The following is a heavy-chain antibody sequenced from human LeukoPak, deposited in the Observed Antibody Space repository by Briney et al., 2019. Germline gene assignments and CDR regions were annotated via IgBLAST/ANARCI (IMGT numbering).Heavy chain of an antibody. D-gene: IGHD1-7*01. J-gene: IGHJ4*02. V-gene: IGHV3-48*04. Sequence: PGGSLRLSCAASGFTFSIYGMNWVRQAPGKGLEWVSYISSSSATMYYADSVKGRFTISRDNAKNSLYLQMNSLRAEDTALYYCLLELRGPFDYWGQGTLVTVSS. CDR3: LLELRGPFDY. CDR1: GFTFSIYG. CDR2: ISSSSATM.